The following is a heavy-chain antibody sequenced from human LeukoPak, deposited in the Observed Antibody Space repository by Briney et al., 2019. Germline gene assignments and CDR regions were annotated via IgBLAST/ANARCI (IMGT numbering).Heavy chain of an antibody. Sequence: PSETLSLTCSLAAASTSMYYWGWIPQPPGKGLEWIGEINHSGSTNYNPSLKSRVTISVDTSKNQFSLKLNSVTAAETAVYYRARGSAGTNYGMDVWGQGTTVTVSS. CDR2: INHSGST. CDR3: ARGSAGTNYGMDV. J-gene: IGHJ6*02. CDR1: AASTSMYY. D-gene: IGHD1/OR15-1a*01. V-gene: IGHV4-34*01.